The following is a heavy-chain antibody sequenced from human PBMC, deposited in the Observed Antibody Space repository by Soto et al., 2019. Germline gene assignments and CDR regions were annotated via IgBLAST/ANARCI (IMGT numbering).Heavy chain of an antibody. Sequence: GGSLRLSCAASGFTFSIYAMTWVRQSPGKGLEWVSSMSRTGANTYYADSVKGRFSISRDNSKNTLYLQMNSLRAEDTAIYYCAKDQSNSNPLYYFDFSGPGTLVTVSS. V-gene: IGHV3-23*01. CDR3: AKDQSNSNPLYYFDF. J-gene: IGHJ4*02. CDR2: MSRTGANT. D-gene: IGHD3-22*01. CDR1: GFTFSIYA.